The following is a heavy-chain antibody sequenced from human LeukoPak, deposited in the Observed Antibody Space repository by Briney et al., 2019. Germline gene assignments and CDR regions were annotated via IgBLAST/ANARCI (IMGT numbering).Heavy chain of an antibody. CDR2: IFPSGSA. V-gene: IGHV4-4*09. CDR3: ARRHHYSYFMDV. CDR1: AGSISSYY. J-gene: IGHJ6*03. Sequence: SETLSPTCTVSAGSISSYYWTWIRQPPGKGLEWIGYIFPSGSAYYNPSLKTRVTISLDTSKNQFSLKLTSVTAADTAVYFCARRHHYSYFMDVWGKGTTVTVSS.